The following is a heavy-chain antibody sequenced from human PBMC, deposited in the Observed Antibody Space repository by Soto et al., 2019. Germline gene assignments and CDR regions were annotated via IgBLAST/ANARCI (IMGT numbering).Heavy chain of an antibody. J-gene: IGHJ4*02. CDR3: ARDARSAAAGTSLDY. D-gene: IGHD6-13*01. CDR2: IYYSGST. Sequence: SETLSLTCTVSGGSIISGGYYWIWIRQHPGKGLEWIGYIYYSGSTYYNPSLKSRVTISVDTSKNQFSLKLSSVTAADTAVYYCARDARSAAAGTSLDYWGQGTLVTVSS. V-gene: IGHV4-31*03. CDR1: GGSIISGGYY.